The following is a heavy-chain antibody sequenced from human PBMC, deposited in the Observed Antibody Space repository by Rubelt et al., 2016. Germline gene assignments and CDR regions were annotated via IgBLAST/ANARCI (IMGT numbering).Heavy chain of an antibody. V-gene: IGHV3-23*01. D-gene: IGHD4-17*01. J-gene: IGHJ4*02. CDR3: ARVDYGDSHTTLDY. CDR2: ISGGGDKT. Sequence: MSWVRQTPGKGLQWVSAISGGGDKTYDADSVKGRFTISRDNAKNSLYLQMNSLRAEDTAVYYCARVDYGDSHTTLDYWGQGTLVTVSS.